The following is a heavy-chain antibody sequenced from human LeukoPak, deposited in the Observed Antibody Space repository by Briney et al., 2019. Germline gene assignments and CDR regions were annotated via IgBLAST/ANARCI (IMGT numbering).Heavy chain of an antibody. Sequence: GGSLRLSCAAPGFTFSSYWMSWVRQAPGKGLEWVANIKQDGSEKYYVDSVKGRFTISRDNAKNSLYLQMNSLRAEDTAVYYCARRVGYCSSTSCYGAFDIWGQGTMVTVSS. V-gene: IGHV3-7*01. CDR3: ARRVGYCSSTSCYGAFDI. CDR2: IKQDGSEK. CDR1: GFTFSSYW. J-gene: IGHJ3*02. D-gene: IGHD2-2*01.